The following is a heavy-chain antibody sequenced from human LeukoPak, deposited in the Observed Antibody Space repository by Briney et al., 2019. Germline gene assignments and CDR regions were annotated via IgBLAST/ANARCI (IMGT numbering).Heavy chain of an antibody. CDR2: VSYDGSNQ. V-gene: IGHV3-30-3*01. J-gene: IGHJ3*02. CDR1: GFTLSTYT. CDR3: AKDRGGAFDI. Sequence: QPGRSLRLSCAASGFTLSTYTMHWVRQAPGKGLQWVAVVSYDGSNQYYADSVKGRFTISRDNSKNTIYLQMNSLRAEDTAVYYCAKDRGGAFDIWGQGTMVTVSS. D-gene: IGHD3-16*01.